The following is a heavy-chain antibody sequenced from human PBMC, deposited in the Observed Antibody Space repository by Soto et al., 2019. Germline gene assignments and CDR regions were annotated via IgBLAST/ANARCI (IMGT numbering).Heavy chain of an antibody. Sequence: EVQLLESGGGLVQPGGSLRISCAASGFTFSSYAMSWVRLAPGKGLEWVSGISGSGGTTYYGDSVKGRFTIFRDNSKNTVYLQMNSLRAEDTAVYYCAKAWYFGSGSYYKAIFDYWGQGTLVTVSS. J-gene: IGHJ4*02. V-gene: IGHV3-23*01. D-gene: IGHD3-10*01. CDR1: GFTFSSYA. CDR3: AKAWYFGSGSYYKAIFDY. CDR2: ISGSGGTT.